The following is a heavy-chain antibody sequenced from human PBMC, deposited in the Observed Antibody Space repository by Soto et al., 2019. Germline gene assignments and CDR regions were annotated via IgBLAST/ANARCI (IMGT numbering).Heavy chain of an antibody. D-gene: IGHD2-8*01. Sequence: SETLSLTCSVSGGSISRYYWSWIRQPPGKGLEWIGYAYYSGDTGYNPSLKSRVTMAVDTSKNQVSLKLSSVTAADTAVYYCARDRSTYGGGGTGEVKENWFDPWGQGALVTVS. CDR2: AYYSGDT. J-gene: IGHJ5*02. CDR3: ARDRSTYGGGGTGEVKENWFDP. CDR1: GGSISRYY. V-gene: IGHV4-59*01.